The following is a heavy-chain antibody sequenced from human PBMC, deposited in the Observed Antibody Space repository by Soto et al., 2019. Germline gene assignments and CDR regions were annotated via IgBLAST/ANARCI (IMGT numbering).Heavy chain of an antibody. J-gene: IGHJ5*02. D-gene: IGHD3-3*01. CDR3: ATGGTTFGVVRSPWFDP. CDR2: IYYNGRT. CDR1: GVSMSGFY. Sequence: SETLSLTCSVSGVSMSGFYWSWIRQSPGQGLEWIGYIYYNGRTTYNPSLRSRVSISADMSKNQFFLNLTSVTAADTAVYYCATGGTTFGVVRSPWFDPWGPGTLVTVSS. V-gene: IGHV4-59*13.